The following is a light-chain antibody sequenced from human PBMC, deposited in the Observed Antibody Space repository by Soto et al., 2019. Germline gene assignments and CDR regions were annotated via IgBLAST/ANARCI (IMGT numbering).Light chain of an antibody. V-gene: IGKV3-20*01. CDR2: GAS. CDR3: QQYGSSAS. J-gene: IGKJ1*01. Sequence: EIVLTQSPGTLSLSPGERATLSCRASQSVSSDLAWYQQKPGQAPRLLIYGASSRATGIPDRFSGSGSGTDFTLTISRLDPEDFAVYYCQQYGSSASFGQGTKVDIK. CDR1: QSVSSD.